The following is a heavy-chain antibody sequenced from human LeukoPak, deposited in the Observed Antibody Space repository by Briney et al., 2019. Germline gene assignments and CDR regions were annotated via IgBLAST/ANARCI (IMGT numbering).Heavy chain of an antibody. V-gene: IGHV1-69*05. J-gene: IGHJ3*02. CDR1: GGTISSYA. D-gene: IGHD1-26*01. Sequence: ASVKISCKASGGTISSYAISWVRQAPGQGLEWMGRIIPIFGTANYAQKFQGRVTITTDESTTTAYMDLSSLRSEDTAVYYCARTVVGATTEDAFEIWGQGTMVTVSS. CDR3: ARTVVGATTEDAFEI. CDR2: IIPIFGTA.